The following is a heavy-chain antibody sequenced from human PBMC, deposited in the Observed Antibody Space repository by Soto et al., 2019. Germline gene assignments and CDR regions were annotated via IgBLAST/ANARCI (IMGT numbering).Heavy chain of an antibody. CDR2: IYSGGNT. J-gene: IGHJ3*02. V-gene: IGHV3-66*04. Sequence: GGSLRLSFAASGFTVNNNYMSWVRQPPGKGLEWVSLIYSGGNTYYADSVKVRFTISSDNSKNTLYLQMNSLRAEDTAIYYCARQTDAFDIWGQGTMVTVSS. CDR3: ARQTDAFDI. CDR1: GFTVNNNY.